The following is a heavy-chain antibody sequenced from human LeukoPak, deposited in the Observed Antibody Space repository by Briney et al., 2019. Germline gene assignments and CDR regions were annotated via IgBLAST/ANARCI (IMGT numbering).Heavy chain of an antibody. CDR3: ARDRISDYVIYGMDV. V-gene: IGHV4-30-4*01. D-gene: IGHD4-17*01. CDR2: IYYSGRT. Sequence: SETLSLTCTVSGGSISSGDYYWRWIRQPPGKGLEWIGYIYYSGRTYYNPSLKSRVTISVDTSKNQFSLKLSTVTAADTAVYYCARDRISDYVIYGMDVWGKGTTVTVSS. J-gene: IGHJ6*04. CDR1: GGSISSGDYY.